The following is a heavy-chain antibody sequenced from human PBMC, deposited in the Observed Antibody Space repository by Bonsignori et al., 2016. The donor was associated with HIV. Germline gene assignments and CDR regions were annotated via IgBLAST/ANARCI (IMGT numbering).Heavy chain of an antibody. J-gene: IGHJ3*02. V-gene: IGHV3-9*01. Sequence: VRQAPGKGLEWVSGISWSSGSIGYADSVKGRFTISRDNAKNSLYLQMNSLRAEDTALYYCAKANARTSYYDYVWGSYPMPWGAFDIWGQGTMVTVSS. CDR3: AKANARTSYYDYVWGSYPMPWGAFDI. CDR2: ISWSSGSI. D-gene: IGHD3-16*01.